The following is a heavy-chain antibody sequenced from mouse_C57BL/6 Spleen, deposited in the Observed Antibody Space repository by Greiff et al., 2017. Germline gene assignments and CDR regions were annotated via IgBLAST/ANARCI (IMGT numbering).Heavy chain of an antibody. D-gene: IGHD2-4*01. Sequence: EVQRVESGGGLVKPGGSLKLSCAASGFTFSDYGMHWVRQAPEKGLEWVAYISSGSSTIYYADTVKGRFTISRDNAKNTLFLQMTSLRSEDTAMYYCARRNDYDGGAGVDYWGQGTTLTVSS. CDR3: ARRNDYDGGAGVDY. CDR1: GFTFSDYG. J-gene: IGHJ2*01. V-gene: IGHV5-17*01. CDR2: ISSGSSTI.